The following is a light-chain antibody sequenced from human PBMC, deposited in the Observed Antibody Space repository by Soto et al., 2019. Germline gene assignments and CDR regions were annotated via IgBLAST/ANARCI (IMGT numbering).Light chain of an antibody. Sequence: EIVLTQSPGTLSLSPGERATLSCRASQSVSSSYLAWYQQKPGQAPRLLIYGAYSRATGIPDSFSGSGSGTDFTLTISRLEPEDFAVYYCQQYGSSPRTFGQGTKVEIK. CDR3: QQYGSSPRT. CDR2: GAY. J-gene: IGKJ1*01. CDR1: QSVSSSY. V-gene: IGKV3-20*01.